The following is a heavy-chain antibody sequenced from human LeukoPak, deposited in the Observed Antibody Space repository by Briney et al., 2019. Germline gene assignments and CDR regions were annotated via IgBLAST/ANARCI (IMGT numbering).Heavy chain of an antibody. Sequence: SETLSLTCTVSGGSISSSSYYWGWIRQPLGKGLEWIGSIYYSGSTYYNPSLKSRVTISVDTSKNQFSLKLSSVTAADTAVYYCARGAWGTKKYFDLWGRGTLVTVSS. CDR1: GGSISSSSYY. D-gene: IGHD7-27*01. V-gene: IGHV4-39*07. CDR3: ARGAWGTKKYFDL. J-gene: IGHJ2*01. CDR2: IYYSGST.